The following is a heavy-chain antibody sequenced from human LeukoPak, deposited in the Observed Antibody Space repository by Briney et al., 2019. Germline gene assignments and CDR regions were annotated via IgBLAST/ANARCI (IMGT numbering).Heavy chain of an antibody. D-gene: IGHD3-3*01. Sequence: GGSLRLSCAASGFTFSSYAMSWVRQAPGRGLEWVSTISGSGGSTYYADSVKGRFTISRDNSKNTLYLQMNSLRAEDTAVYYCAKSVRPSSGYYAGYYFDYWGQGTLVTVSS. CDR1: GFTFSSYA. CDR3: AKSVRPSSGYYAGYYFDY. J-gene: IGHJ4*02. V-gene: IGHV3-23*01. CDR2: ISGSGGST.